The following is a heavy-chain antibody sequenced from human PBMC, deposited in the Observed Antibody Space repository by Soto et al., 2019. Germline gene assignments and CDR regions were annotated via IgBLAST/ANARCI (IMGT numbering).Heavy chain of an antibody. J-gene: IGHJ4*02. Sequence: AASVKVSCKASGYTFTGYYMHWVRQAPGQGLEWMGWINPNSGGTNYAQKFQGWVTMTRDTSISTAYMELSRLRSDDTAVYYCARGYSSSWSWDYWGQGTPVTVSS. V-gene: IGHV1-2*04. CDR1: GYTFTGYY. D-gene: IGHD6-13*01. CDR3: ARGYSSSWSWDY. CDR2: INPNSGGT.